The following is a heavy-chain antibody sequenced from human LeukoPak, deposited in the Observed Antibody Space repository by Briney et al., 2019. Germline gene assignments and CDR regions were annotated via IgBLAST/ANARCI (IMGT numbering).Heavy chain of an antibody. CDR2: IIPIFGTA. V-gene: IGHV1-69*13. J-gene: IGHJ4*02. CDR3: ARDSGDGYNYLDY. CDR1: GGTFSSYA. D-gene: IGHD5-24*01. Sequence: SVKVSCKASGGTFSSYAISWVRQAPGQGLEWMGGIIPIFGTANYAQKFQGRVTITADESTSTAYMELSSLRSEDTAVYHCARDSGDGYNYLDYWGQGTLVTVSS.